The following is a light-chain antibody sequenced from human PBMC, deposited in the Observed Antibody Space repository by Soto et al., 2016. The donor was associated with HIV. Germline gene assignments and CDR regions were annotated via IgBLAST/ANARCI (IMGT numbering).Light chain of an antibody. CDR3: NSRDSSGNQWV. Sequence: SSELTQDPAVSVALGQTVRITCQGDSLRSYCASWYQQKPGQAPILVMYGKNNRPSGIPDRFSGSSSGNTGSLTITGTQAEDEADYYCNSRDSSGNQWVFGGGTKLTVL. CDR2: GKN. J-gene: IGLJ3*02. V-gene: IGLV3-19*01. CDR1: SLRSYC.